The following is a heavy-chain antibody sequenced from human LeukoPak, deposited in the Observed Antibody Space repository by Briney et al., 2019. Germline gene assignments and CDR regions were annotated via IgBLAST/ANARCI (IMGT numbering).Heavy chain of an antibody. D-gene: IGHD5-18*01. CDR2: ISSSGSTI. CDR3: ARDRADTAMVTYYYYMDV. J-gene: IGHJ6*03. Sequence: PGGSLRLSCAASGFTFSSYWMSWIRQAPGKGLEWVSYISSSGSTIYYADSVKGRFTISWDNAKNSLYLQMNSLRAEDTAVYYCARDRADTAMVTYYYYMDVWGKGTTVTVSS. V-gene: IGHV3-11*04. CDR1: GFTFSSYW.